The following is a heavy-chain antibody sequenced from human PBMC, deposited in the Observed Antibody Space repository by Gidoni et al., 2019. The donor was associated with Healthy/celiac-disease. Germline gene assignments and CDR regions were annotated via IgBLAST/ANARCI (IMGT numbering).Heavy chain of an antibody. J-gene: IGHJ4*02. V-gene: IGHV4-39*07. Sequence: QLQLQESGPGLVKPSETLSLTCTVSGGSISSSSYYWGWIRQPPGKGLEWIGSIYYSGSTYYNPSLKSRVTISVDTSKNQFSLKLSSVTAADTAVYYCARDPGIAVAGRRRVASYWGQGTLVTVSS. CDR2: IYYSGST. D-gene: IGHD6-19*01. CDR3: ARDPGIAVAGRRRVASY. CDR1: GGSISSSSYY.